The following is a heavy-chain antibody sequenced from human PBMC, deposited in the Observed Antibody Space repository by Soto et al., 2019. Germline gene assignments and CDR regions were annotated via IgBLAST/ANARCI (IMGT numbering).Heavy chain of an antibody. D-gene: IGHD4-17*01. CDR3: ARSFNSVISHQVDDYPGLDV. J-gene: IGHJ6*02. CDR1: GFMFSRYG. CDR2: ISAYNGLT. Sequence: GASVKVSCKASGFMFSRYGFGWVRQAPGQGLEWMGWISAYNGLTNFAQRFQGRVSLTTDTSTSTAYMELRSLKSDDTAVYYCARSFNSVISHQVDDYPGLDVWGQGTTVTVSS. V-gene: IGHV1-18*04.